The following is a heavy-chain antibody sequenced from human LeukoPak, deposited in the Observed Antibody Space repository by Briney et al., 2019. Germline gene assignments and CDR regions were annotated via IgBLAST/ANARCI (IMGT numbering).Heavy chain of an antibody. J-gene: IGHJ6*03. Sequence: SETLSLTCTVSGGSISSSSYYWGWIRQPPGKGLERIGSIYYSGSTYYNPSLKSRVTISVDTSKNQFSLKLSSVTAADTAVYYCARGDGYNFLYYYYMDVWGKGTTVTVSS. CDR2: IYYSGST. D-gene: IGHD5-24*01. CDR1: GGSISSSSYY. CDR3: ARGDGYNFLYYYYMDV. V-gene: IGHV4-39*07.